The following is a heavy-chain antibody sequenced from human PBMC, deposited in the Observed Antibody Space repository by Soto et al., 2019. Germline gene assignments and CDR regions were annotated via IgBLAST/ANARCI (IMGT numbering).Heavy chain of an antibody. V-gene: IGHV6-1*01. Sequence: PSQTLSLTCAISGDSVSSNSAVWNWIRQSPSRGLEWLGRTYYRSKWFNEYAISVKSRIIINPDTSKNQFSLQLNSVTPEDTAVYYCVRGRDGMEIPWFDPWGQGTLVTVSS. D-gene: IGHD1-1*01. CDR1: GDSVSSNSAV. J-gene: IGHJ5*02. CDR3: VRGRDGMEIPWFDP. CDR2: TYYRSKWFN.